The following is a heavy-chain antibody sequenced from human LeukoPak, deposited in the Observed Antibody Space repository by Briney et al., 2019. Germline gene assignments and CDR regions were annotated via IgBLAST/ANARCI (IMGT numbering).Heavy chain of an antibody. CDR3: AREHYSGGYYFDH. V-gene: IGHV3-48*01. Sequence: PGGSLRLSCAASGSTFSSYSMNWVRQAPGKGLEWVSYISSSSSTIYYADSVKGRFTISRDNAKNSLYLQMNSLRAEDTAVYYCAREHYSGGYYFDHWGQGTLVTVSS. D-gene: IGHD1-26*01. CDR1: GSTFSSYS. J-gene: IGHJ4*02. CDR2: ISSSSSTI.